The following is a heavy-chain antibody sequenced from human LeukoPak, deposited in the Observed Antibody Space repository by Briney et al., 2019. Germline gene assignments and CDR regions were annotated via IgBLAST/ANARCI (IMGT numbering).Heavy chain of an antibody. D-gene: IGHD1-26*01. J-gene: IGHJ4*02. CDR2: IYYSGSA. Sequence: PSETLSLTCTVSGGSISSYYWSWIRQPPGKGLEWIGYIYYSGSANYNHSLKSRVTLSVDTSKNHFSLKLRSVTAADTAAYYCERTFSGATTDYTDYWGQGPLVTVTS. CDR3: ERTFSGATTDYTDY. CDR1: GGSISSYY. V-gene: IGHV4-59*01.